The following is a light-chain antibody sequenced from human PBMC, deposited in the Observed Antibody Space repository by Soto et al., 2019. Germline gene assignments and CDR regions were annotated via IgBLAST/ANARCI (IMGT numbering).Light chain of an antibody. CDR2: KAS. CDR3: SSYTSGSTLYV. CDR1: SSDVGGCDY. Sequence: QSALTQPVSVSGSPGQSITISCTGTSSDVGGCDYVSLSQQHPGKAPRLMTYKASNRPSRVSHRFSGSRSGNTASLTISGLQAEDEADYYCSSYTSGSTLYVFGTGTKVTVL. V-gene: IGLV2-14*01. J-gene: IGLJ1*01.